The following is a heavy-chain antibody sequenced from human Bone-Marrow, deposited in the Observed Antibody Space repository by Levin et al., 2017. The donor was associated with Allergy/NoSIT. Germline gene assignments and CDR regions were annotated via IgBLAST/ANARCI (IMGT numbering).Heavy chain of an antibody. CDR2: INHSGST. D-gene: IGHD2-15*01. Sequence: SETLSLTCAVSGGSFGGYFWTWIRQTPGKGLEWIGEINHSGSTTYNPSLKSRVTMSVDTSKNQFSLRLTSVTAADTAVYYCARTLGYCSGDGCYYYFDQWGQGTLVTVSS. J-gene: IGHJ4*02. V-gene: IGHV4-34*01. CDR3: ARTLGYCSGDGCYYYFDQ. CDR1: GGSFGGYF.